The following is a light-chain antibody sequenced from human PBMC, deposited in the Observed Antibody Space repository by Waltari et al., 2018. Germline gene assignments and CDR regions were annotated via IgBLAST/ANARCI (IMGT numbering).Light chain of an antibody. CDR3: QTWGAGIRV. Sequence: QLVLTQSPSASASLGASVKLTCTLSSGHSTYAIAWHQQQPEKGPRYLMKINRDGSHIEGDGIPDRFSVSRSGAELYLTISSLQSEDEADYYCQTWGAGIRVFGGGTKLTVL. V-gene: IGLV4-69*01. CDR1: SGHSTYA. J-gene: IGLJ3*02. CDR2: INRDGSH.